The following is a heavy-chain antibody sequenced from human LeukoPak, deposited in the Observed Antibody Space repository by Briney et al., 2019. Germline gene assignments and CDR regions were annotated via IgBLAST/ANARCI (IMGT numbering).Heavy chain of an antibody. CDR2: SNPNGGST. CDR3: ASVAVAGNWFDP. V-gene: IGHV1-46*01. CDR1: GYTLTNYY. J-gene: IGHJ5*02. D-gene: IGHD6-19*01. Sequence: ASVKVSCKASGYTLTNYYIHWVRQAPGQGLEWMGISNPNGGSTSYAQQFQGRVTMTRDTSISTAYMELSRLRSDDTAVYYCASVAVAGNWFDPWGQGTLVTVSS.